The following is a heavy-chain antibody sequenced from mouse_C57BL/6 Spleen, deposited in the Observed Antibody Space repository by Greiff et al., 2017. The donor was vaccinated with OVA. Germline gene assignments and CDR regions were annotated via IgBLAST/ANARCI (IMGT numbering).Heavy chain of an antibody. D-gene: IGHD1-1*01. CDR2: IHPNSGST. CDR3: ARSLFITTVVEEYFDY. CDR1: GYTFTSYW. V-gene: IGHV1-64*01. Sequence: QVQLQQPGAELVKPGASVKLSCKASGYTFTSYWMHWVKQRPGQGLEWIGMIHPNSGSTNYNEKFKSKATLTVDKSSSTAYIQLSSLTSEDSAVYYCARSLFITTVVEEYFDYWGQGTTLTVSS. J-gene: IGHJ2*01.